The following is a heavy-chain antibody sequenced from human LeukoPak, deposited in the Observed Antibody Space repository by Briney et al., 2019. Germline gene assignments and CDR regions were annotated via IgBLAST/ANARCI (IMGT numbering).Heavy chain of an antibody. CDR3: AREKGENYESSGYVDY. CDR1: GYSISSGYY. Sequence: SSETLSHTCTVSGYSISSGYYWGWIRQPPGKGLEWIGNIYHSGSTYYNPSLKSRAAISVDTSKNQFSLKLSSVTAADTAVYYCAREKGENYESSGYVDYWGQGTLVTVSS. D-gene: IGHD3-22*01. V-gene: IGHV4-38-2*02. J-gene: IGHJ4*02. CDR2: IYHSGST.